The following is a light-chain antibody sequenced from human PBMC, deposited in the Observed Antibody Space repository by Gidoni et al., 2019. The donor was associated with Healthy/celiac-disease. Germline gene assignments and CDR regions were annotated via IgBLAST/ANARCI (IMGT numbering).Light chain of an antibody. CDR2: DAS. J-gene: IGKJ2*01. Sequence: EIVLTQSPSTLSLSPGETATLSCRASQSVSSYLAWYQQKPGQAPRLLIYDASNRATGITARFSGSGSGTDFTLTISSLEPEDFAVYYCQQRSNWSVTFGQGTKLEIK. CDR3: QQRSNWSVT. CDR1: QSVSSY. V-gene: IGKV3-11*01.